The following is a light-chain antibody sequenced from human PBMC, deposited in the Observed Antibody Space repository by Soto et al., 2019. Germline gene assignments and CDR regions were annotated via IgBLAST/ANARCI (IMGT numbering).Light chain of an antibody. CDR1: QSVSSN. CDR3: QQYNNWWT. J-gene: IGKJ1*01. Sequence: EIFMTQSPATLSVAQGEIATLSCRASQSVSSNLAWYQQKPGQAPRLLIYGASTRATGIPARFSGSGSGTEFTLTISSLQSEDFAVYYCQQYNNWWTFGQGTKVDIK. CDR2: GAS. V-gene: IGKV3-15*01.